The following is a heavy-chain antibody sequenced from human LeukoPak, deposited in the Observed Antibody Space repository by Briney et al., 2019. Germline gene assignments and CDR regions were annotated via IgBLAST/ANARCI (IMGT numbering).Heavy chain of an antibody. CDR1: GFTFSSYS. D-gene: IGHD5-18*01. J-gene: IGHJ4*02. Sequence: QPGGSLRLSCGASGFTFSSYSMNWVRQAPGKGLEWVSYISSSSSTIYYADSVKGRFTISRDNAKNSLYLQMNSLRAEDTAVYYCARDWSDTAVDYWGQGTLVTVSS. V-gene: IGHV3-48*01. CDR3: ARDWSDTAVDY. CDR2: ISSSSSTI.